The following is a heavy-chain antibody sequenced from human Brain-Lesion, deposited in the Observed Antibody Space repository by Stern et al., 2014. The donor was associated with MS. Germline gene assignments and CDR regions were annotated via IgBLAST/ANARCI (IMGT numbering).Heavy chain of an antibody. CDR2: VDWDDEK. Sequence: QVTLRESSPALVKPTQSLTLTFTFSGFSLSTPGVGVTWIRQPPGKALEXLALVDWDDEKYYSTSLKTRLSIFKDTSKNQVVLTMTNMDPVDTATYYCARMRYSGDYFIDYWGQGTLVTVSS. CDR1: GFSLSTPGVG. D-gene: IGHD5-12*01. CDR3: ARMRYSGDYFIDY. J-gene: IGHJ4*02. V-gene: IGHV2-70*01.